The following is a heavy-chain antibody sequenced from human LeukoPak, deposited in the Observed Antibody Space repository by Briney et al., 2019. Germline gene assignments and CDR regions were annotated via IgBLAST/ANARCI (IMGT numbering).Heavy chain of an antibody. CDR1: GFTFSSYG. J-gene: IGHJ4*02. CDR3: ARFYEGGRQWTGYFDY. V-gene: IGHV3-30*02. CDR2: IRYDGSNK. D-gene: IGHD3/OR15-3a*01. Sequence: GGSLRLSCAASGFTFSSYGMHWVRQAPGKGLEWVAFIRYDGSNKYYADSVKGRFTISRDNSKNTLYLQMNSLRAEDTAVYYCARFYEGGRQWTGYFDYWGQGTLVTVSS.